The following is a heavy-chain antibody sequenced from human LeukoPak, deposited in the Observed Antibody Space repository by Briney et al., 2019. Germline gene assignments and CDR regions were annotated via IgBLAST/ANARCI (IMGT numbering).Heavy chain of an antibody. J-gene: IGHJ3*02. Sequence: GASVKVSCKASGYTFTSYDINWVRQATGQGLEWMGWMNPNSGNTGYAQKFQGRVTMTRNTSISTAYMELSSLRSEDTAVYYCARRRKPLRFLEWLSPHAFDIWGQGTMVTVSS. CDR1: GYTFTSYD. CDR2: MNPNSGNT. CDR3: ARRRKPLRFLEWLSPHAFDI. V-gene: IGHV1-8*01. D-gene: IGHD3-3*01.